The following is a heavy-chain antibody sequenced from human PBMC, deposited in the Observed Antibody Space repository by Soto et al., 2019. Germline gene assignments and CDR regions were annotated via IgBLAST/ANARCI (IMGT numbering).Heavy chain of an antibody. CDR1: GGSIASSLYY. D-gene: IGHD3-22*01. CDR3: ARRLYYDSSGFEGGGMDV. Sequence: PSETLSLTCTVSGGSIASSLYYWGWVRQSPGKGLEWIESIYYSGSTHYNPSLKSRVTVSVDTSKNQFSLKLSSVTAADTAVYYCARRLYYDSSGFEGGGMDVWGQGTTVTVSS. V-gene: IGHV4-39*01. J-gene: IGHJ6*02. CDR2: IYYSGST.